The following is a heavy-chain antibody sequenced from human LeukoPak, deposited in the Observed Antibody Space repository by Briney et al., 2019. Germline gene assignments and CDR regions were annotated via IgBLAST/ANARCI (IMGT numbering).Heavy chain of an antibody. CDR1: GFTFSDYT. V-gene: IGHV3-30*04. CDR3: ARDQGVVVIDTTPDYFDY. Sequence: PGGSLRLSCAASGFTFSDYTVYWVRLAPGKGLQWVATISYDGIIKYYADSVKGRFTISRDNSKNTLYLQMNSLRAEDTAVYYCARDQGVVVIDTTPDYFDYWGQGTLVTVSS. D-gene: IGHD2-15*01. CDR2: ISYDGIIK. J-gene: IGHJ4*02.